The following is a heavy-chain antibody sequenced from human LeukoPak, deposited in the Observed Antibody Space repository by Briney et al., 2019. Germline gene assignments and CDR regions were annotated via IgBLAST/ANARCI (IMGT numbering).Heavy chain of an antibody. Sequence: GGSLRLSCAASGFTFSSYGMHWVRQAPGKGLEWVAFIRYDGSNKYYADSVKGRFTISRDNSKNTLYLQMNSLRAEDTAVYYCAKERRAMIVVVLDYWGQGTLVTVSS. D-gene: IGHD3-22*01. CDR3: AKERRAMIVVVLDY. J-gene: IGHJ4*02. CDR1: GFTFSSYG. V-gene: IGHV3-30*02. CDR2: IRYDGSNK.